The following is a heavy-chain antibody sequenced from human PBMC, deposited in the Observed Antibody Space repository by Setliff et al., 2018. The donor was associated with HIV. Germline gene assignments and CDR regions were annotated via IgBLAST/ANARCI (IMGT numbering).Heavy chain of an antibody. Sequence: ASVKVSCKASGYTFTDYFMHWVRQAPGQGLEWMGIINPSGGSTSYAQKFQGRVTMTRDTPISTAYMELSRLTSDDTALYYCARETVGGYYFDYWGHGALVTVSS. D-gene: IGHD4-17*01. CDR1: GYTFTDYF. V-gene: IGHV1-2*02. J-gene: IGHJ4*01. CDR2: INPSGGST. CDR3: ARETVGGYYFDY.